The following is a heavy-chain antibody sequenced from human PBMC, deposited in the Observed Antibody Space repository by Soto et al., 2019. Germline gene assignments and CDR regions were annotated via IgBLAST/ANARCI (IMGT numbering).Heavy chain of an antibody. CDR3: ARSKYIDY. V-gene: IGHV3-48*02. D-gene: IGHD4-4*01. CDR2: ISGSGSTI. CDR1: GFTFSSYN. Sequence: LRLSCIVSGFTFSSYNMNWVRKAPGKGLEWVTYISGSGSTIYYAYYVKGRFTISRDNVKNSLYLQMNSLRDEDTAVYYCARSKYIDYWGQGTLVTVSS. J-gene: IGHJ4*02.